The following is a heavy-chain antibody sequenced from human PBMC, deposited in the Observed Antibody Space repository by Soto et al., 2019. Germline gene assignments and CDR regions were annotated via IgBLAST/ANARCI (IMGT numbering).Heavy chain of an antibody. V-gene: IGHV4-31*03. CDR1: GGSISSGGYY. CDR2: IYYSGST. D-gene: IGHD6-6*01. J-gene: IGHJ4*02. Sequence: SETLSLTCTVSGGSISSGGYYWSWIRQHPGKGLEWIGYIYYSGSTYYNPSLKSRVTISVDTSKNQFSLKLSSVTAADTAVYYCARRPFEYSSSSSGTGEFDYWGQGTLVTVSS. CDR3: ARRPFEYSSSSSGTGEFDY.